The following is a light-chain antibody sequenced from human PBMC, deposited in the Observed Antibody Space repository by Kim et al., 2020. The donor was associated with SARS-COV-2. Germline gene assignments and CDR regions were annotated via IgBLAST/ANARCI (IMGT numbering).Light chain of an antibody. Sequence: GQRVTISCSGSSSNIGSNYVYWYQQLPGTAPKHLINRNNQRPSGVPDRFSGSKSGTSASLAISGLRSEDEADYYCAAWDDSLSGVVFGGGTQLTVL. J-gene: IGLJ2*01. CDR2: RNN. V-gene: IGLV1-47*01. CDR3: AAWDDSLSGVV. CDR1: SSNIGSNY.